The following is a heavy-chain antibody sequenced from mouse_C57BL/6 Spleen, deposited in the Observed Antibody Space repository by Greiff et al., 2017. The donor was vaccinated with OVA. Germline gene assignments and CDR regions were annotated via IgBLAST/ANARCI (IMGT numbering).Heavy chain of an antibody. V-gene: IGHV1-5*01. CDR3: TISETTQATAPRFAY. CDR2: IYTGNSAT. J-gene: IGHJ3*01. Sequence: VQLQQSGPVLARPGASVKMSCKTSGYTFTSYWMHWVKQRPGQGLEWIGAIYTGNSATSYNQTFKGKAKLTADTSASPAYLELSSLTYEDSAVYYGTISETTQATAPRFAYWGQGTLGTVSA. D-gene: IGHD3-2*02. CDR1: GYTFTSYW.